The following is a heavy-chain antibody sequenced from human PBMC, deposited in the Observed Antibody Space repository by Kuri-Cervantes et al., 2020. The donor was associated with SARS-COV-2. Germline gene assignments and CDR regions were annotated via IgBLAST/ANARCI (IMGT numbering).Heavy chain of an antibody. CDR3: ARDLAGGYGSGSEFDY. Sequence: LSLTCAASGFTFSNAWMSWVRQAPGKGLEWVGRIKSKTDGGTTDYAAPVKGRFTISRDDSKNTLYLQMNSLRAEDTAVYYCARDLAGGYGSGSEFDYWGQGTLVTVSS. J-gene: IGHJ4*02. D-gene: IGHD3-10*01. V-gene: IGHV3-15*05. CDR1: GFTFSNAW. CDR2: IKSKTDGGTT.